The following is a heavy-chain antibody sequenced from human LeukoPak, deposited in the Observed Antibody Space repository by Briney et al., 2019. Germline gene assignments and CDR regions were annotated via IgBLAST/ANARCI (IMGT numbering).Heavy chain of an antibody. D-gene: IGHD2-15*01. V-gene: IGHV3-23*01. CDR1: GLTCSRYA. CDR2: IGGGGGHT. CDR3: TKDDRSSGGNCFSVSDYYGTDV. Sequence: GGSLRRSSAACGLTCSRYAMSWVRQAPGKGLKWVLIIGGGGGHTYYTDSVKGRFTISRDNTKNTLYLQMNSLTADDTTGYYCTKDDRSSGGNCFSVSDYYGTDVSGKATTVTVSS. J-gene: IGHJ6*04.